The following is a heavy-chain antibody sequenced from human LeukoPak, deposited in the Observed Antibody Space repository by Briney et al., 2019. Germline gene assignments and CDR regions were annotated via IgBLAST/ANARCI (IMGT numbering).Heavy chain of an antibody. D-gene: IGHD3-10*01. CDR3: ARGVGYYGSGSYYHDY. V-gene: IGHV4-39*07. CDR1: GGSISSSYYY. CDR2: ISYSGST. Sequence: KPSETLSLTCTVSGGSISSSYYYWGWIRQPPGKGLEWIGSISYSGSTYYNPSLKSRVTISVDTSKNQFSLKLSSVTAADTAVYYCARGVGYYGSGSYYHDYWGQGTLVTVSS. J-gene: IGHJ4*02.